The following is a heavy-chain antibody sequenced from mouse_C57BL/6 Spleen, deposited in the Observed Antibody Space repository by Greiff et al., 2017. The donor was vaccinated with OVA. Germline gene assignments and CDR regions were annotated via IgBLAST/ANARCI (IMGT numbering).Heavy chain of an antibody. Sequence: EVQLVESGGGLVKPGGSLKLSCAASGFTFSDYGMHWVRQAPEKGLEWVAYISSGSSTIYYADTVQGRFTISRDNAKNTLFLQMTSLRSEDTAMYYCERQNYDGNYFDYWGQGTTLTVSS. J-gene: IGHJ2*01. CDR3: ERQNYDGNYFDY. CDR1: GFTFSDYG. D-gene: IGHD2-4*01. V-gene: IGHV5-17*01. CDR2: ISSGSSTI.